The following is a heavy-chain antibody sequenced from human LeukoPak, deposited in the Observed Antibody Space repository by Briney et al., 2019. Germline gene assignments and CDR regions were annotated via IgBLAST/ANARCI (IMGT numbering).Heavy chain of an antibody. CDR3: ARDLSRRLRYFDWLLPDYFDY. D-gene: IGHD3-9*01. Sequence: PGGSLRLSCAASGFTFSSYGMSWVRQAPGKGLEWVSYISSSSSTIYYADSVKGRFTISRDNAKNSLYLQMNSLRAEDTAVYYCARDLSRRLRYFDWLLPDYFDYWGQGTLVTVSS. V-gene: IGHV3-48*01. J-gene: IGHJ4*02. CDR1: GFTFSSYG. CDR2: ISSSSSTI.